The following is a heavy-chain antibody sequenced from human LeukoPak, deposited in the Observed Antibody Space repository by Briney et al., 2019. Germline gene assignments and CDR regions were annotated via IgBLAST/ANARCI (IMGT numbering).Heavy chain of an antibody. D-gene: IGHD6-19*01. CDR3: ARDSGSGWSP. V-gene: IGHV3-64*01. CDR1: GFTFSSYA. Sequence: GGSLRLSCAASGFTFSSYAMHWVRQAPGKGLEYVSAISSNGGSTYYANSVKGRFTISRDNSKNTLYLQMGSLRAEDMAVYYCARDSGSGWSPWGQGTLVTVSS. CDR2: ISSNGGST. J-gene: IGHJ5*02.